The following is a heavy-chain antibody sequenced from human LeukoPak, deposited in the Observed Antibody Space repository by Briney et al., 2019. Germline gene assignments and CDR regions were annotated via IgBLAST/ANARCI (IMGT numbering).Heavy chain of an antibody. V-gene: IGHV1-18*01. CDR1: GYTFTSYG. D-gene: IGHD6-19*01. CDR3: ARDGASIAEAGKPDIY. Sequence: ASVKVSCKASGYTFTSYGISWVRQAPGQGLEWMGWISAYNGNTNYAQKLQGRVTMTTDTSTSTAYMELRSLRSDDTAVYYCARDGASIAEAGKPDIYWGQGTLVTVSS. J-gene: IGHJ4*02. CDR2: ISAYNGNT.